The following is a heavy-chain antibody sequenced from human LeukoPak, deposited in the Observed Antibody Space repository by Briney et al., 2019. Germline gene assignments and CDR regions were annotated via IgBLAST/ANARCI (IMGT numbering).Heavy chain of an antibody. D-gene: IGHD4-17*01. V-gene: IGHV3-48*01. CDR1: GFTFSSYS. Sequence: PGGSLRLSCAASGFTFSSYSMNWVRQAPGKGLEWVSYISSSSSTIYYADSVKGRFTISRDNAKNSLYLQMNSLRAEDTAMYYCAREDYGDYVDYWGQGTLVTVSS. CDR3: AREDYGDYVDY. J-gene: IGHJ4*02. CDR2: ISSSSSTI.